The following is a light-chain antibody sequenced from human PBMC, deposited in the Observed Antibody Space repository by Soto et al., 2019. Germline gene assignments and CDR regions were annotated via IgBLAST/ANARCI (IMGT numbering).Light chain of an antibody. CDR3: GADHGSGNHFVVV. J-gene: IGLJ2*01. V-gene: IGLV9-49*01. CDR2: VGTGGIVG. Sequence: QPVLTQPPSASASLGASVTLTCTLSSGYSNYKVDWYQQRPGKGPRFVMRVGTGGIVGSKGDGIPDRFSVLGSGLNRYLAIKNVQEEDESDYHCGADHGSGNHFVVVFGGGTKLTVL. CDR1: SGYSNYK.